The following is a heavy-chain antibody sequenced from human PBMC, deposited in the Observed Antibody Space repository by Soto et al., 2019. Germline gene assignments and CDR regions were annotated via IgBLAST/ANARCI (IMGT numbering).Heavy chain of an antibody. CDR2: IKQDGSET. CDR3: VRDVGPSKYDAFDL. J-gene: IGHJ3*01. Sequence: EVQLVESGGGLVQPGGSLRLSCAASGFSFSSLWMAWVRQAPEKGLEWVANIKQDGSETHYLDSVKGRFTISKDNAKNTLYLQMNSLRAEDTDVYYCVRDVGPSKYDAFDLWGRGTMVTVSS. CDR1: GFSFSSLW. V-gene: IGHV3-7*03.